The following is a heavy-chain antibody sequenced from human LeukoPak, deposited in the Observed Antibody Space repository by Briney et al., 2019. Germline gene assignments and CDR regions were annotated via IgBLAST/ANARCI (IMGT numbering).Heavy chain of an antibody. CDR2: IYYSGST. D-gene: IGHD3-22*01. V-gene: IGHV4-59*01. CDR3: ARIGSSGYCDY. CDR1: GGSISSYY. Sequence: PSETLSLTCTVSGGSISSYYWSWIRQPPGKGLEWSGYIYYSGSTNYNPSLTSRVTISVDTSKNQFSLKLSSVTAADTAVYYCARIGSSGYCDYWGQGTLVTVSS. J-gene: IGHJ4*02.